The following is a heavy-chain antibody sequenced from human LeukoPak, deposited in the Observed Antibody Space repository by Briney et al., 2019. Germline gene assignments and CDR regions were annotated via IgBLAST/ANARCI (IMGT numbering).Heavy chain of an antibody. CDR2: IYYSGST. J-gene: IGHJ5*02. D-gene: IGHD2-2*01. Sequence: SETLSLTCTVSGGSISSYYWSWIRQPPGKGLEWIGYIYYSGSTNYNPSLKSRVTISVDTSKNQFSLKLSSVTAADTAVYYCARGARSEARVAPAATLTGWFDPWGQGTLVTVSS. CDR3: ARGARSEARVAPAATLTGWFDP. V-gene: IGHV4-59*01. CDR1: GGSISSYY.